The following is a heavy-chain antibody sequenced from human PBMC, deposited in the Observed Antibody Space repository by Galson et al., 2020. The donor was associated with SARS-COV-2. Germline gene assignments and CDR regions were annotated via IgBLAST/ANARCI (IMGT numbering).Heavy chain of an antibody. CDR1: GFTFSDYY. J-gene: IGHJ2*01. D-gene: IGHD2-8*01. CDR3: ARGWVYTPGWYFDL. Sequence: TGGSLRLSCAASGFTFSDYYMSWIRQAPGKGLEWISYISSSGTTVYQADSMKGRLTISRDNAKNSQSLQMNSLRAEDTAVYYCARGWVYTPGWYFDLWGRGTLVTVSS. V-gene: IGHV3-11*01. CDR2: ISSSGTTV.